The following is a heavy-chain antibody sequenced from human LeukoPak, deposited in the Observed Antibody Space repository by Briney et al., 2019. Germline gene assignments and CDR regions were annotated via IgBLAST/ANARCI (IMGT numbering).Heavy chain of an antibody. Sequence: GGSLRLSCAASGFTFSSYSMNWVRQAPGKGLQWVSSISSSSYIYYADSVKGRFTISRDNAKNSLYLQMNSLRAEDTAVYYCARDSYGLNGEDYWGQGTLVTVSS. J-gene: IGHJ4*02. V-gene: IGHV3-21*01. CDR3: ARDSYGLNGEDY. CDR2: ISSSSYI. CDR1: GFTFSSYS. D-gene: IGHD3-10*01.